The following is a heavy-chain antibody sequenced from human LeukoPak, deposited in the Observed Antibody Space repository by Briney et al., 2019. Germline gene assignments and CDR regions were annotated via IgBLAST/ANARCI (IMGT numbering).Heavy chain of an antibody. CDR3: AREEYGKYYLDY. CDR1: GFIFSNHA. CDR2: ISYDESKT. Sequence: GGSLRLSCAASGFIFSNHAMHWVRQAPGKGLEWVAVISYDESKTYYADSVKGRCTISRDNSKNTLYLQMSPLRVEDTAVYYCAREEYGKYYLDYWGQGTLVTVSS. V-gene: IGHV3-30-3*01. D-gene: IGHD6-6*01. J-gene: IGHJ4*02.